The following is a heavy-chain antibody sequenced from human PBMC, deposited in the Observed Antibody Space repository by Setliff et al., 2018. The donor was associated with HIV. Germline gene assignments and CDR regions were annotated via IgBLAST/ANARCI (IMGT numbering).Heavy chain of an antibody. CDR1: GGSMNSHY. J-gene: IGHJ6*03. D-gene: IGHD3-3*01. CDR2: IYYSVST. Sequence: PSETLSLTCTVSGGSMNSHYWSWIRQSPGGGLEWIGYIYYSVSTKYNPSLKSRVSMSIDTSKNQFSLKMSSVTAADTAVYYCARGVVDYDFWSGSGDYYYMDVWGKGTTVTVSS. CDR3: ARGVVDYDFWSGSGDYYYMDV. V-gene: IGHV4-59*11.